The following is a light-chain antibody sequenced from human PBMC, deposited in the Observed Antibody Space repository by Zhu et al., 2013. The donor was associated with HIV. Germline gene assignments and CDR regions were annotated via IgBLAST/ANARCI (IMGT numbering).Light chain of an antibody. CDR1: SSNIGAAYD. Sequence: QSVLTQPPSVSGAPGQRITISCTGSSSNIGAAYDVHWYQQLPGTAPKLLIYSNDQRPSRVPDRFSGSKSGTSASLAISGLRSEDEADYYCAAWDDSLSGQVVFGGGTKLTVL. CDR3: AAWDDSLSGQVV. V-gene: IGLV1-47*02. CDR2: SND. J-gene: IGLJ2*01.